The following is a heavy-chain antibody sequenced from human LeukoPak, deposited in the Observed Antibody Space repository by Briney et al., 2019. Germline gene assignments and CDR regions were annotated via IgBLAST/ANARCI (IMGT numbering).Heavy chain of an antibody. CDR1: GASISSYY. V-gene: IGHV4-59*12. J-gene: IGHJ4*02. CDR2: IYHSGST. D-gene: IGHD6-6*01. CDR3: ARDDSSSPLDY. Sequence: SETLSLTCRVSGASISSYYWSWIRQPPGKGLEWIGYIYHSGSTYYNPSLKSRVTISVDRSKNQFSLKLSSVTAADTAVYYCARDDSSSPLDYWGQGTLVTVSS.